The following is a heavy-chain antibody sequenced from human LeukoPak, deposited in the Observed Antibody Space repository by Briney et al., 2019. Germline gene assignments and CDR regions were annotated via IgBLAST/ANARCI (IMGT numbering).Heavy chain of an antibody. J-gene: IGHJ6*02. D-gene: IGHD6-13*01. V-gene: IGHV3-7*01. CDR1: GFTFSSYW. CDR3: ARGSSIAAAGDYYYYGMDV. CDR2: IKQDGSEK. Sequence: GGSLRLSCAASGFTFSSYWMSWVRQAPGKGLEWVANIKQDGSEKYYVDSVKGRFTISRDNAKNSLYLQMNSLRAEDTAVYYCARGSSIAAAGDYYYYGMDVWGQGTTATVSS.